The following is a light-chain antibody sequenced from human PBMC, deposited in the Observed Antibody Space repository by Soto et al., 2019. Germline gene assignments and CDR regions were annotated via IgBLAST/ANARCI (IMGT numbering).Light chain of an antibody. CDR1: QSVLYTPNNKDC. J-gene: IGKJ2*01. CDR2: CAS. Sequence: DIVMTQYPDSLAVSLGERATTNCKSSQSVLYTPNNKDCLAWYQQKPGQPPRQLFYCASARDSGGPDRFSGSGSGTEFTLTISSLQAEDVAVYYCQQYNSFPNTFGRGTRLEIK. V-gene: IGKV4-1*01. CDR3: QQYNSFPNT.